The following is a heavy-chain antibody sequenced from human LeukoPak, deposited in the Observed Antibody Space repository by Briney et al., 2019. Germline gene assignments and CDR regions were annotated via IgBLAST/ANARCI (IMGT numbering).Heavy chain of an antibody. CDR2: LSGSGGGT. CDR1: GITLSNYG. Sequence: GGSLRLSCAVSGITLSNYGMSWVRQAPGKGLEWVAGLSGSGGGTNYADSVQGRFTISRDNPKNTLYLQMNSLRAEDAGVYCCAKRGVVIRVFLVGFHKEAYYFDSWGQGALVTVSS. J-gene: IGHJ4*02. CDR3: AKRGVVIRVFLVGFHKEAYYFDS. V-gene: IGHV3-23*01. D-gene: IGHD3-10*01.